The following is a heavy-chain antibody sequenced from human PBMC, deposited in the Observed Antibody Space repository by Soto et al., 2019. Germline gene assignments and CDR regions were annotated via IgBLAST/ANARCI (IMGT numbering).Heavy chain of an antibody. J-gene: IGHJ5*02. Sequence: SETLSLTCTVSGGSISSYYWSWIRQPPGKGLEWIGYIYYSGSTNYNPSLKSRVTISVDTSKNQFSLKLSSVTAADTAVYYCARGHQEPGIAVAGYNWFDPWGQGTLVTVSS. D-gene: IGHD6-19*01. CDR3: ARGHQEPGIAVAGYNWFDP. CDR1: GGSISSYY. V-gene: IGHV4-59*01. CDR2: IYYSGST.